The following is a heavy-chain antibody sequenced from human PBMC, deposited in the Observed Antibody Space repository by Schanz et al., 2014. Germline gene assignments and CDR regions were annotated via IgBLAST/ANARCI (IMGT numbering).Heavy chain of an antibody. V-gene: IGHV3-30*04. CDR3: AKDDTQVNGMDV. J-gene: IGHJ6*02. CDR1: GFTFRGHA. Sequence: QVQLVESGGGLVQPGGSLRLSCAASGFTFRGHAMHWVRQAPGKGLEKVAAISTDGTNTYYAASVRGRFTISRDNSKNTLHLQMNSLRVEDTAVYYCAKDDTQVNGMDVWGQGTTVTVSS. CDR2: ISTDGTNT.